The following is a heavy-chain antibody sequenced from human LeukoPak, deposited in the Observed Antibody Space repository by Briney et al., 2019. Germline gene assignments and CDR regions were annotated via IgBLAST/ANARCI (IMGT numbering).Heavy chain of an antibody. D-gene: IGHD2-2*01. CDR1: GGTFSSYA. V-gene: IGHV1-69*13. J-gene: IGHJ4*02. Sequence: SVKVSCKASGGTFSSYAISWVRQAPGQGLEWMGGIIPIFGTANYAQKFQGRVTITADESTSTAYMELSSLRSEDTAVYYCARGIPRLEDIVAVPAATYYFDYWGQGTLVTVSS. CDR2: IIPIFGTA. CDR3: ARGIPRLEDIVAVPAATYYFDY.